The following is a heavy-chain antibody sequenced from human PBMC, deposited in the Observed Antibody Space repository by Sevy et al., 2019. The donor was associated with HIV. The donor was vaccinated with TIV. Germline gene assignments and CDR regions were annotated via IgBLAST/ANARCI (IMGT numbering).Heavy chain of an antibody. J-gene: IGHJ6*02. Sequence: GGSLRLSCAASGFTFSSYAMSWVRQAPGKGLEWVGTIKEDGSEKYYVDSMKGRFTISRDNAKNSLYLQMNSLRAEDMAVYYCARDWRGYIGSGSDYYYYGMDVWGQGTTVTVSS. D-gene: IGHD3-10*01. CDR2: IKEDGSEK. CDR1: GFTFSSYA. CDR3: ARDWRGYIGSGSDYYYYGMDV. V-gene: IGHV3-7*03.